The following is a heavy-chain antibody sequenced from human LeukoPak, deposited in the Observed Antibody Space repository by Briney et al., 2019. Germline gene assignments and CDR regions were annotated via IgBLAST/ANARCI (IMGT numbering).Heavy chain of an antibody. D-gene: IGHD3-9*01. V-gene: IGHV1-24*01. CDR2: FDPEDGET. CDR3: ATHRLRYFDWLAY. CDR1: GYTLTELS. J-gene: IGHJ4*02. Sequence: ASVKVSCKVSGYTLTELSMHWVRQAPGKELEWMGGFDPEDGETIYAQKFQGRVTMTEDTSTDTAYMELSSLRSEDTAMYYCATHRLRYFDWLAYWGQGTLVTVSS.